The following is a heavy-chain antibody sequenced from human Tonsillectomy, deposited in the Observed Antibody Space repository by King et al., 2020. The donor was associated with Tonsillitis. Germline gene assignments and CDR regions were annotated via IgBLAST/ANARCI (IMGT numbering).Heavy chain of an antibody. CDR2: ISDSGTT. D-gene: IGHD6-13*01. Sequence: QLQESGPGLVKPSQTLSLTCTVSGGSSSSGSYYWSWIRQPAGKGLEWIGRISDSGTTNYNPSLKSPVTISEDTSKNQFSLKLSSVTAADTAVYYCAAGVRRVAAATSYYYYYLDVWGRGTTVTVSS. CDR3: AAGVRRVAAATSYYYYYLDV. J-gene: IGHJ6*03. CDR1: GGSSSSGSYY. V-gene: IGHV4-61*02.